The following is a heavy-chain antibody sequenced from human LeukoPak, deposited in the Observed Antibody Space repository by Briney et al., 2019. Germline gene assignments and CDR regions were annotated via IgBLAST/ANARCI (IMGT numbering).Heavy chain of an antibody. CDR1: GFTFSNYW. V-gene: IGHV3-7*01. J-gene: IGHJ5*02. CDR2: IKEDGSEK. Sequence: GGSLRLSCAASGFTFSNYWMTWVRQAPGKGLAWVANIKEDGSEKYYVDSVKGRFTISRDNAKKSLYLQMNSLRAEDTALYYCARLGSSWYVVDPWGQGTLVTVSS. D-gene: IGHD6-13*01. CDR3: ARLGSSWYVVDP.